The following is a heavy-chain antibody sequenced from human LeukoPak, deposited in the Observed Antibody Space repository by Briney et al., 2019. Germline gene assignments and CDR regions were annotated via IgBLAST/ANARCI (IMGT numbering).Heavy chain of an antibody. D-gene: IGHD4-23*01. CDR1: GGSISSSSYY. V-gene: IGHV4-39*01. Sequence: PSETLSLTCTVSGGSISSSSYYWGWIRQPPGKGLEWIGSIYYSGSTYYNPSLKSRVTISVDTSKNQFSLKLSSVTAADTAVYYCARHMDGGLRWFDYWGQGTLVTVSS. CDR2: IYYSGST. J-gene: IGHJ4*02. CDR3: ARHMDGGLRWFDY.